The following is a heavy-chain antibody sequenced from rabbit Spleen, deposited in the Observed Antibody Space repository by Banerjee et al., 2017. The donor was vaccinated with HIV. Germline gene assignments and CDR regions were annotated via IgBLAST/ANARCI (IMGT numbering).Heavy chain of an antibody. Sequence: QSLEESGGDLVKPGASLTLTCTASGVSFSISSYMCWVRQAPGKGLEWIACINTWSNRPVYASWAKGRFTMSKTSSTTVTLQMTSLTAADTATYFCARDLVAVIGWNFNLWGQGTLVTVS. D-gene: IGHD1-1*01. V-gene: IGHV1S40*01. CDR3: ARDLVAVIGWNFNL. CDR2: INTWSNRP. J-gene: IGHJ4*01. CDR1: GVSFSISSY.